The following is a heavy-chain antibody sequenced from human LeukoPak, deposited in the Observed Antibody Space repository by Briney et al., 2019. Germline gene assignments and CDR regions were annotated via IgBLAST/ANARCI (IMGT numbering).Heavy chain of an antibody. V-gene: IGHV3-48*03. CDR3: ARLTLWFGHMDV. Sequence: GGSLRLSCAASGFTFSSYEMNWVRQAPGKGLEWVSYISSSGSTIYYADSVKGRFTISRDNAKNSLYLQMNSLRAEDTAVYYCARLTLWFGHMDVWGKGTTVTISS. J-gene: IGHJ6*03. CDR2: ISSSGSTI. D-gene: IGHD3-10*01. CDR1: GFTFSSYE.